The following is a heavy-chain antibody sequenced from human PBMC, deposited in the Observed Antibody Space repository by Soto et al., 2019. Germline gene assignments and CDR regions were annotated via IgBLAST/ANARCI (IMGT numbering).Heavy chain of an antibody. J-gene: IGHJ4*02. Sequence: QSQTLSLTCTVSGGSISSYYWSWIRQPAGKGLEWIGRIYTSGSTNYNPSLKSRVTMSVDTSKNQFSLKLSSVPAADTAVYYCAGNDILTGYHREYFDYWGQGTRVTVSS. V-gene: IGHV4-4*07. D-gene: IGHD3-9*01. CDR2: IYTSGST. CDR1: GGSISSYY. CDR3: AGNDILTGYHREYFDY.